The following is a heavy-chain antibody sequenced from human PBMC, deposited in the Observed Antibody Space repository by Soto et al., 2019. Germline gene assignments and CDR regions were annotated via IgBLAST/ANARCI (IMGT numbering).Heavy chain of an antibody. CDR3: ATQAYCSGGSCYPDY. CDR2: IIPILGIA. V-gene: IGHV1-69*02. D-gene: IGHD2-15*01. Sequence: QVQLVQSGAEVKKPGPSVKVSCKASGGTFSSYTISWVRQAPGQGLEWMGRIIPILGIANYAQKFQGRVTITADKSTSTAYMELSSLRSEDTAVYYCATQAYCSGGSCYPDYWGQGTLVTVSS. J-gene: IGHJ4*02. CDR1: GGTFSSYT.